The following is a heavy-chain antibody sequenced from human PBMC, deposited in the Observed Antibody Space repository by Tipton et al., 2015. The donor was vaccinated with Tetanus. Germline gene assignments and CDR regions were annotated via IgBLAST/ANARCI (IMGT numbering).Heavy chain of an antibody. D-gene: IGHD6-19*01. V-gene: IGHV3-23*01. J-gene: IGHJ4*02. CDR2: ISGSGGNT. Sequence: SLRLSCAGTGFTFSNYAMTWVRQGPGKGLEWVSAISGSGGNTYYADSVKGRFTISRDNSKNTLYLQMNSLGAEDTALYYCARDSDGQWLVPVIGYWGQGTLVSVSS. CDR3: ARDSDGQWLVPVIGY. CDR1: GFTFSNYA.